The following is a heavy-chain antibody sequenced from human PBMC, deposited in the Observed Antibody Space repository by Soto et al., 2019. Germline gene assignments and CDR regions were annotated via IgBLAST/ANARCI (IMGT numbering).Heavy chain of an antibody. D-gene: IGHD3-22*01. J-gene: IGHJ5*02. V-gene: IGHV3-23*01. CDR2: VSGSGYTT. CDR1: GFTFSDYA. CDR3: VNSDSTPAP. Sequence: PGGSLRLSCEASGFTFSDYAMTWVRQAPGKGLEWVSSVSGSGYTTYYADSVKGRFLISRDNSRNTVVLQMNALRPDDTARYYSVNSDSTPAPWAQGPVVTVPS.